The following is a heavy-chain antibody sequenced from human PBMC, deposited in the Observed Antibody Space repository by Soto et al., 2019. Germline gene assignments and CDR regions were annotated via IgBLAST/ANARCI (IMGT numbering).Heavy chain of an antibody. CDR2: IYHGGTT. Sequence: PSETLSLTCTVSGYSISSGSYWGWIRQPPGKGPEWIASIYHGGTTFYNPSLKSRITISVDTSHNQFSLNLRSVTAADTAVYYCARAHVMVAAGSTFDYWGRGTLVTVSS. V-gene: IGHV4-38-2*02. CDR1: GYSISSGSY. D-gene: IGHD6-19*01. J-gene: IGHJ4*01. CDR3: ARAHVMVAAGSTFDY.